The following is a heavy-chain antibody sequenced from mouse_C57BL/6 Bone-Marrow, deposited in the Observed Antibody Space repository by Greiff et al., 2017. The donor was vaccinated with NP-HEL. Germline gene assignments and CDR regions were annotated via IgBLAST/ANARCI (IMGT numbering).Heavy chain of an antibody. D-gene: IGHD1-1*01. Sequence: VQLQQPGAELVKPGASVKLSCKASGYTFTSYWMQWVKQRPGQGLEWIGEIDPSDSYTNYNQKFKGKATLTVDTSSSTAYMQLSSLTSEDFAVYYCARSRSYYYGSSYGYWGQGTTLTVSS. CDR3: ARSRSYYYGSSYGY. CDR1: GYTFTSYW. V-gene: IGHV1-50*01. CDR2: IDPSDSYT. J-gene: IGHJ2*01.